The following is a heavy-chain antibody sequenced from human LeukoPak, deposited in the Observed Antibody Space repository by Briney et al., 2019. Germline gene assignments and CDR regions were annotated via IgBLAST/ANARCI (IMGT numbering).Heavy chain of an antibody. V-gene: IGHV3-23*01. CDR2: ISGSGGST. CDR3: AKGLDITMIVVVILPCFDY. CDR1: GFTFSNYA. Sequence: GGSLRLSCAASGFTFSNYAMTWVRQAPGKGLEWVSTISGSGGSTYYADSVKGRFTISRDNSKNTLYLQMNSLRAEDTAVYYCAKGLDITMIVVVILPCFDYWGQGTLVTVSS. J-gene: IGHJ4*02. D-gene: IGHD3-22*01.